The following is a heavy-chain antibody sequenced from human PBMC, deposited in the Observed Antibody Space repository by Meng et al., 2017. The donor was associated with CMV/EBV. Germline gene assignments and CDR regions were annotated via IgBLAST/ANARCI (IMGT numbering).Heavy chain of an antibody. CDR1: GFTFSSYA. CDR3: AHIGEDIVGAVDDAFDI. V-gene: IGHV3-30*04. Sequence: GGSLRLSCAASGFTFSSYAMHWVRQAPGKGLEWVAVISYDGSNKYYADSVKGRFTISRDNSKNTLYLQMNSLRAEDTAVYYCAHIGEDIVGAVDDAFDIWGRGTMVTVSS. J-gene: IGHJ3*02. D-gene: IGHD1-26*01. CDR2: ISYDGSNK.